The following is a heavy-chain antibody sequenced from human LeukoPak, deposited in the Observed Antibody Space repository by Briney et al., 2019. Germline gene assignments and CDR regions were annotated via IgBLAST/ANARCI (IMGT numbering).Heavy chain of an antibody. J-gene: IGHJ5*02. CDR1: AGSISSYY. CDR3: ARWYYGSGRGNWFDP. CDR2: VYYSGST. D-gene: IGHD3-10*01. Sequence: SETLSLTCTVVAGSISSYYWSWIRQPPGKGLEWIGYVYYSGSTNYNPSLKARVNISVDTSKNQFSLKLSSVTAADTAVYYCARWYYGSGRGNWFDPWGQGTLVTVSS. V-gene: IGHV4-59*01.